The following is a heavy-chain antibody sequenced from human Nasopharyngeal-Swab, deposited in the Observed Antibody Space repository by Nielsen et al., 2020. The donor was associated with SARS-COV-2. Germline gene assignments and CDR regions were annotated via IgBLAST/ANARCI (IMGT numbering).Heavy chain of an antibody. CDR1: GGSISSGGYY. V-gene: IGHV4-30-4*01. D-gene: IGHD3-3*01. J-gene: IGHJ4*02. Sequence: SETLSLTCAVSGGSISSGGYYWSWIRQPPGKGLEWIGYIYYSGSTYYNPSLKSRVTISVDTSKNQFSLKLSSVTAADTAVYYCARGRIFGVVLYYFDYWGQGTLVTASS. CDR3: ARGRIFGVVLYYFDY. CDR2: IYYSGST.